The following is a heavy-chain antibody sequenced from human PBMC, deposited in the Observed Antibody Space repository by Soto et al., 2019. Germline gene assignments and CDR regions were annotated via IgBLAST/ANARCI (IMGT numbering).Heavy chain of an antibody. CDR2: INPNSGGT. CDR1: GYTFTGYY. Sequence: ASVKVSCKASGYTFTGYYMHRVRQAPGQGLEWMGWINPNSGGTNYAQKFQGWVTMTRDTSISTAYMELSRLRSDDTAVYYCARDLVTGTCDYYYGMDVWGQGTTVTVSS. D-gene: IGHD1-7*01. J-gene: IGHJ6*02. V-gene: IGHV1-2*04. CDR3: ARDLVTGTCDYYYGMDV.